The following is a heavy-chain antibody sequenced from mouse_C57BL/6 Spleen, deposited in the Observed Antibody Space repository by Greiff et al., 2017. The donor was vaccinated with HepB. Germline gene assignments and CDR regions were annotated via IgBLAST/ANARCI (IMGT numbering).Heavy chain of an antibody. CDR2: IDPEDGET. Sequence: EVQVVESGAELVKPGASVKLSCTASGFNIKDYYMHWVKQRTEQGLEWIGRIDPEDGETKYAPKFQGKATITADTSSNTAYLQLSSLTSEDTAVYYCALKRITTVVEDYWGQGTTLTVSS. CDR1: GFNIKDYY. D-gene: IGHD1-1*01. CDR3: ALKRITTVVEDY. J-gene: IGHJ2*01. V-gene: IGHV14-2*01.